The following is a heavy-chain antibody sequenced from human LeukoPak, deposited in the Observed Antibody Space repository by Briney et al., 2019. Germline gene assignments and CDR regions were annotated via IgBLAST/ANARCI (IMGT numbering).Heavy chain of an antibody. CDR1: GGSISTYY. CDR3: ARVTYYYDSSGYYYYFDY. Sequence: KPSETLSLTCTVSGGSISTYYWSWVRQPPGKGLEWIGYIYYSGSTNYNPSLKSRVTISVDTSKNQFSLKLSSVTAADTAVYCCARVTYYYDSSGYYYYFDYWGQGTLVTVSS. CDR2: IYYSGST. D-gene: IGHD3-22*01. J-gene: IGHJ4*02. V-gene: IGHV4-59*01.